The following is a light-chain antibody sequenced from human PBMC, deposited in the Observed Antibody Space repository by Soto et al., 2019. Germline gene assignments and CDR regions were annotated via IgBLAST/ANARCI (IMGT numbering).Light chain of an antibody. CDR1: QSVSTA. Sequence: EIVLTQSPATLSLSPGERATLSCRASQSVSTALAWYQQKPGQAPRLLIYDASIRATGIPARFSGSGSGTDFTLTISSLQPEEFAVYYCQQRSDWLTFGGGTKVESK. CDR3: QQRSDWLT. V-gene: IGKV3-11*01. CDR2: DAS. J-gene: IGKJ4*01.